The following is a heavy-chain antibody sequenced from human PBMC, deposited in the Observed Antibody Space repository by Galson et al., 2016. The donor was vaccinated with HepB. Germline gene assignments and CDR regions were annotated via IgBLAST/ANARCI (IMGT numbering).Heavy chain of an antibody. CDR3: ARHWGTAAESDS. D-gene: IGHD3-16*01. Sequence: QSGAEVKKPGESLRISCKGSGYSFTNYWISWVRQMPGKGLERMGRIDPSDSDTRYSPSFQGQVTISLDKSIGTAYLQWSSLKASDTAMYFCARHWGTAAESDSWGQGTRVTVSA. J-gene: IGHJ4*02. CDR2: IDPSDSDT. CDR1: GYSFTNYW. V-gene: IGHV5-10-1*04.